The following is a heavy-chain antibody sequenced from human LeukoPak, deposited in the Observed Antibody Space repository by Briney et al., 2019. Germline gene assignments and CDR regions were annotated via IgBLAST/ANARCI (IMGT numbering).Heavy chain of an antibody. J-gene: IGHJ4*02. V-gene: IGHV1-46*01. CDR2: INSSSGST. Sequence: ASVKVSCKSSVYTFTSYYMHWVRQAPGQGLKWMGIINSSSGSTGYAQRFQGRVTMTRDMSTSTVYMELSSLRSEDTAVYYCARGDTGSLIDYWGQGTLVTVSS. D-gene: IGHD3-10*01. CDR1: VYTFTSYY. CDR3: ARGDTGSLIDY.